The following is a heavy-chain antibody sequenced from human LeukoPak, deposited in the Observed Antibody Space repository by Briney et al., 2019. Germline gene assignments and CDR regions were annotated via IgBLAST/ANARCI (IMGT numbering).Heavy chain of an antibody. CDR2: IYYSGST. V-gene: IGHV4-59*08. J-gene: IGHJ4*02. CDR3: ARQMNTVTADY. Sequence: SETLSLTCTVSGGSISSHYWSWIRQPPGKGLEWIGYIYYSGSTKFNPSLKSRVTISVDTSKNQFSLRLSSVTAADTAVYYCARQMNTVTADYWGQGTLVTVSS. D-gene: IGHD4-17*01. CDR1: GGSISSHY.